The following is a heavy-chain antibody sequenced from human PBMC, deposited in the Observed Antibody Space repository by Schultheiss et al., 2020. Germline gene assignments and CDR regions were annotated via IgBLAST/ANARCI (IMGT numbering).Heavy chain of an antibody. V-gene: IGHV3-7*01. CDR2: IKQDGSEK. Sequence: GESLKISCAASGFTFSSYGMHWVRQAPGKGLEWVANIKQDGSEKYYVDSVKGRFTISRDNAKNSLYLQMNSLRAEDTAVYYCARAIGWYYYYYYMDVWGKGTTVTVSS. CDR1: GFTFSSYG. CDR3: ARAIGWYYYYYYMDV. J-gene: IGHJ6*03. D-gene: IGHD6-19*01.